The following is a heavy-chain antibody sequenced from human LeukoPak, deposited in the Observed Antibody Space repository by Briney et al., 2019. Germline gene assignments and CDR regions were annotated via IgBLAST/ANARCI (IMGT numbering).Heavy chain of an antibody. V-gene: IGHV4-4*07. Sequence: PLETLSLTCTVSGGSMNSYYWSWIRQPAGKGLEWIGRIYTSGSTNYNPSLKSRVTMSVDTSKNQFSLKLSSVTAADTAVYYCARVGNSGWYNPLDYWGQGTLVTVSS. D-gene: IGHD6-19*01. CDR1: GGSMNSYY. CDR3: ARVGNSGWYNPLDY. J-gene: IGHJ4*02. CDR2: IYTSGST.